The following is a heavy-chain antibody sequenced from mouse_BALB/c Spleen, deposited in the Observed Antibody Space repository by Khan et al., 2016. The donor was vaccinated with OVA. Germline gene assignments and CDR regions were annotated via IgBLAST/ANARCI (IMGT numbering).Heavy chain of an antibody. CDR3: ARGGYGSPFAY. J-gene: IGHJ3*01. Sequence: VQLQESGPELVRPGASVKMSCKASGYTFTGFWIHWVKQRPGQGLEWIGMIDPSKSETRLNQKFKDKATLNVDKSSNTAYMQLSRLTSEDSAVYYCARGGYGSPFAYWGQGTLVTVSA. D-gene: IGHD1-1*01. CDR1: GYTFTGFW. V-gene: IGHV1S127*01. CDR2: IDPSKSET.